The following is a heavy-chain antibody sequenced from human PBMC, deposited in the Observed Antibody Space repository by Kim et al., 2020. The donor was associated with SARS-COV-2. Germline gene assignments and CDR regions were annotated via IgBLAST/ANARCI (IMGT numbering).Heavy chain of an antibody. J-gene: IGHJ4*02. CDR2: ISSKVKSYST. CDR3: VRDTGYSGSTWKHFDY. D-gene: IGHD3-10*01. Sequence: GGSLRLSCAASGFTFSDHYMDWVRQAPGKGLEWVGRISSKVKSYSTDYAAYVKGRFTISRDDAKNSLYLQMNSLKTEDTAVYYCVRDTGYSGSTWKHFDYWGQGTLVIVSS. CDR1: GFTFSDHY. V-gene: IGHV3-72*01.